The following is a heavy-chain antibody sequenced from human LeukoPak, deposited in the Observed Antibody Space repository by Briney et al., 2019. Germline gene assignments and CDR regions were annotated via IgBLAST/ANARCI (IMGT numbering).Heavy chain of an antibody. J-gene: IGHJ4*02. Sequence: ASVKVCCKASGYTFTGYYMHWVRQAPGQGLEWMGWINPNSGGTNYAQKFQGRVTMTRDTSISTAYMELSRLRSDDTAVYYCARDREDYGDYAAFDYWGQGTLVTVSS. V-gene: IGHV1-2*02. CDR1: GYTFTGYY. D-gene: IGHD4-17*01. CDR2: INPNSGGT. CDR3: ARDREDYGDYAAFDY.